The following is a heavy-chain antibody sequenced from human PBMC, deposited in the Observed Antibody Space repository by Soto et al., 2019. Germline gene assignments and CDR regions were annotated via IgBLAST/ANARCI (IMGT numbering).Heavy chain of an antibody. CDR2: INAGNGNT. CDR3: AREQLEGLIPTEDYFDY. V-gene: IGHV1-3*01. Sequence: QVQLVQSGAEVKKPGASVKVSCKASGYTFTSYAMHWVRQAPGQRLEWMGWINAGNGNTNYSQKCQGRVTITRDTSASTAYMELSSLRAEDTAVYYCAREQLEGLIPTEDYFDYWGQGTLVTGSS. D-gene: IGHD3-3*01. CDR1: GYTFTSYA. J-gene: IGHJ4*02.